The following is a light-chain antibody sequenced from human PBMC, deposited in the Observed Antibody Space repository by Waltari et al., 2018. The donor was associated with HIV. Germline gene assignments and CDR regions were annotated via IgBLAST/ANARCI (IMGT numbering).Light chain of an antibody. CDR2: SDI. CDR1: RSTIVDNQ. V-gene: IGLV1-44*01. J-gene: IGLJ3*02. CDR3: AAWDGNLNGRV. Sequence: QSVLPQPPSPSGPPGQRVTISCSGGRSTIVDNQVYGYQQLPGTAPRLVIYSDIERPSGVPDRFSGSKSGTSASLASSGLQSEDEADYYCAAWDGNLNGRVFGGGTKLTVL.